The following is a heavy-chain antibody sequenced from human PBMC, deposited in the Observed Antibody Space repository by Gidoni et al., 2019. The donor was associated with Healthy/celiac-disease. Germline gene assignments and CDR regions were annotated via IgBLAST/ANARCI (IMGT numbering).Heavy chain of an antibody. Sequence: QVQLVESGGGVVQPGRSLRLSCAASGFTFSSYAMHWVRQAPGKGLGWVAVISYDGSNKYYADSVKGRFTISRDNSKNTLYLQMNSLRPEDTAVYYCAREYYYDSSGYYGVSSDAFDIWGQGTMVTVSS. D-gene: IGHD3-22*01. J-gene: IGHJ3*02. CDR2: ISYDGSNK. V-gene: IGHV3-30-3*01. CDR3: AREYYYDSSGYYGVSSDAFDI. CDR1: GFTFSSYA.